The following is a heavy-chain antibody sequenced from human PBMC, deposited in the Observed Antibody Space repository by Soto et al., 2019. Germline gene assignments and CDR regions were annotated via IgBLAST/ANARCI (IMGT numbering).Heavy chain of an antibody. V-gene: IGHV1-69*01. CDR1: GGGNLRDYR. J-gene: IGHJ4*02. CDR2: IIPKLGSA. CDR3: ARGREGYNFGAVY. D-gene: IGHD5-12*01. Sequence: QVQLVQSGAEVKEPGSSVKVSCKASGGGNLRDYRTTWVRRAPGQGLEWMGGIIPKLGSANYAQKFQGRARSPADESTNSVYMELRSLRSDDTAVYYCARGREGYNFGAVYWGQGTPVTVSS.